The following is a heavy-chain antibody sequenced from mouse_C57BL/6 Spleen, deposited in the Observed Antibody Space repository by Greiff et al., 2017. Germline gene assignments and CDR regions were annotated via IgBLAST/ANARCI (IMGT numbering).Heavy chain of an antibody. Sequence: EVKLMESGAELVRPGASVKLSCTASGFNIKDDYMHWVKQRPEQGLEWIGWIDPENGDTEYASKFQGKATITADTSSNTAYLQLSSLTSEDTAVYYCAIYYGYDAVPYYFDYWGQGTTLTVSS. CDR3: AIYYGYDAVPYYFDY. J-gene: IGHJ2*01. CDR1: GFNIKDDY. D-gene: IGHD2-2*01. CDR2: IDPENGDT. V-gene: IGHV14-4*01.